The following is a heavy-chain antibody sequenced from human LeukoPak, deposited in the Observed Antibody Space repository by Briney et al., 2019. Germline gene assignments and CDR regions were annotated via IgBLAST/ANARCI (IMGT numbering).Heavy chain of an antibody. V-gene: IGHV4-31*03. D-gene: IGHD3-9*01. CDR2: IYYSGST. Sequence: SETLSLTCTVSGGPISSGGYYWSWIRQHPGKGLEWIGYIYYSGSTYYNPSLKSRVTISVDTSKNQFSLKLSSVTAADAAVYYCARVVDDILTGYNHLDYWGQGTLVTVSS. J-gene: IGHJ4*02. CDR1: GGPISSGGYY. CDR3: ARVVDDILTGYNHLDY.